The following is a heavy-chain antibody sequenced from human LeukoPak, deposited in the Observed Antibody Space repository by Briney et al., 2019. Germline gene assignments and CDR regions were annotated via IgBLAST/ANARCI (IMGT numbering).Heavy chain of an antibody. CDR1: GFTFSSYA. Sequence: GGSLRLSCAASGFTFSSYAMSWVRQAPGKGLEWVSGISDSGGSTNYADSVKGRFTISRDNSKNTLYVQMNSLRAEDTAVYYCAKDPSPREYYFDYWGQGTLVTVSS. J-gene: IGHJ4*02. D-gene: IGHD3-10*01. CDR3: AKDPSPREYYFDY. CDR2: ISDSGGST. V-gene: IGHV3-23*01.